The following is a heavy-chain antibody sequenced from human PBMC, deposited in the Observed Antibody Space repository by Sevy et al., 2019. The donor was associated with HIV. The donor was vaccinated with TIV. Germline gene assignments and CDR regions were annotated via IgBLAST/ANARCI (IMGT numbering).Heavy chain of an antibody. CDR2: ISNDGSKT. CDR3: ASLIEGGYTRLFDF. D-gene: IGHD1-26*01. V-gene: IGHV3-30*03. Sequence: GGSLRLSCAVSGFPFSDYQMHWVRQAPGKGLEWLAVISNDGSKTYYADSVKGRFTFSRDNSKNTLYLHMNSLSAEDTALYYCASLIEGGYTRLFDFWGQGILVTVSS. CDR1: GFPFSDYQ. J-gene: IGHJ4*02.